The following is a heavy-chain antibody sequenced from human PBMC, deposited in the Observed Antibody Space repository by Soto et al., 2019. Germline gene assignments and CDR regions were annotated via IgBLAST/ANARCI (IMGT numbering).Heavy chain of an antibody. J-gene: IGHJ4*02. D-gene: IGHD1-1*01. CDR3: ARPRTTATTKGYDY. CDR2: IIPIFGIV. V-gene: IGHV1-69*01. Sequence: QVQLVQSGAEVKKPGSSVKVSCKASGGTFSSYPLTWVRQAPGQGLEWMGGIIPIFGIVNSAQKFQGRVSITADESTSTAYMELSSLTSEDTAVYYCARPRTTATTKGYDYWGKGTLVTVSS. CDR1: GGTFSSYP.